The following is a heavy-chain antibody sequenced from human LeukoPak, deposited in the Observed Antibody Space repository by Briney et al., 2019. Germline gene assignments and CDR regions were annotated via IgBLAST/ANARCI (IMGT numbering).Heavy chain of an antibody. CDR1: GGSISSGDYY. V-gene: IGHV4-30-4*08. Sequence: DPSETLSLTCTVSGGSISSGDYYWSWIRQPPGKGLEWIGYIYYSGSTFYNPSLKSRLTISVDTSKNQFSLKLNSVTAADTAVYYCARGDNNDAFDIWGQGTMVTVSS. CDR3: ARGDNNDAFDI. CDR2: IYYSGST. J-gene: IGHJ3*02. D-gene: IGHD1-1*01.